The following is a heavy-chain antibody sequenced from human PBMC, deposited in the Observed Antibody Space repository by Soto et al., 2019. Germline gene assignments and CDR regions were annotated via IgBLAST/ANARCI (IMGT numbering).Heavy chain of an antibody. Sequence: EVQLLESGGGLVQPGGSLRLSCAASGFTFSSYVKSWVRQAPGKGLEWVSVISGSGGNTFYADSVKGRFTVSRDNSKNTLYLQMDSLRAEDTAIYYCARAEDNYDVLTGSYLGNYYFDYWGQGTLVTVSS. J-gene: IGHJ4*02. CDR2: ISGSGGNT. CDR1: GFTFSSYV. V-gene: IGHV3-23*01. CDR3: ARAEDNYDVLTGSYLGNYYFDY. D-gene: IGHD3-9*01.